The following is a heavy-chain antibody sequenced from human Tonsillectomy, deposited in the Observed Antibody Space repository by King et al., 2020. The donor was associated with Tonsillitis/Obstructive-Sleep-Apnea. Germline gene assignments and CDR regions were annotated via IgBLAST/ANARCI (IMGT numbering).Heavy chain of an antibody. D-gene: IGHD1-26*01. V-gene: IGHV3-23*04. CDR3: AKVPNSGTYYYFDY. CDR2: MSANTRGT. J-gene: IGHJ4*02. CDR1: GFTFSSYA. Sequence: VQLVESGGGLVQPGGSLRLSCAASGFTFSSYAMSWVRQAPGKGLEWVSAMSANTRGTYYADSVKGRFTISRDNSKSTLHLQMNSLIAEDTAVYSCAKVPNSGTYYYFDYWGQRTVVTVSS.